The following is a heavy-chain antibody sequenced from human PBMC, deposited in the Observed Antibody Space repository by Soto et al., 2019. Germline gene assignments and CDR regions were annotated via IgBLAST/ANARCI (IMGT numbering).Heavy chain of an antibody. CDR3: AKDQDFWSGYYTLDY. V-gene: IGHV3-30*18. CDR1: GFTFSSYG. CDR2: ISYDGSNK. Sequence: QVQLVESGGGVVQPGRSLRLSCAASGFTFSSYGMHWVRQAPGKGLEWVSVISYDGSNKYYADSVKGRFTISRDNSKNTLYLQMNSLRAEDTAVYYCAKDQDFWSGYYTLDYWGQGTLVTVSS. D-gene: IGHD3-3*01. J-gene: IGHJ4*02.